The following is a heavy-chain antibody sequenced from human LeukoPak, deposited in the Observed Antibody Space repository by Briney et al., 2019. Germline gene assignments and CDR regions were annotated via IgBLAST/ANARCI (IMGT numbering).Heavy chain of an antibody. CDR1: GGSVSRGGYY. CDR2: TSYSEGT. V-gene: IGHV4-31*03. D-gene: IGHD1-1*01. Sequence: SETLSLTCTVSGGSVSRGGYYWNWIRQHPGKGLEWIGFTSYSEGTYYNPSLMSRITISVDRSQNQFSLKMRDVTAADTAVYFCATADWKSFYFDSWGQGTMVTVSS. CDR3: ATADWKSFYFDS. J-gene: IGHJ4*03.